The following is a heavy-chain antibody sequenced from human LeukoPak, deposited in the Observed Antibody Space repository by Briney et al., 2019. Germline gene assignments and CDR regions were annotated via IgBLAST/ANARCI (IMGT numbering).Heavy chain of an antibody. CDR2: INSSGSTI. V-gene: IGHV3-11*01. J-gene: IGHJ6*02. CDR3: ARDPAPYDIYSGYGMDV. CDR1: GFTFSDYY. D-gene: IGHD3-9*01. Sequence: GGSLRLSCAASGFTFSDYYMSWIRQAPGKGLEWVSYINSSGSTIYYADSVKGRFTISRDNAKNSLYLQMNSLRAEDTAVYYCARDPAPYDIYSGYGMDVWGQGTTVTVSS.